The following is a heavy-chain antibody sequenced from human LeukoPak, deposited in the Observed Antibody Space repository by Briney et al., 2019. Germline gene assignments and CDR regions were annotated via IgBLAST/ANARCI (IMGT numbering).Heavy chain of an antibody. CDR2: IKSKTDGGTT. CDR1: GFTFSNAW. Sequence: GGSLRLSCAASGFTFSNAWMSWVRQAPGKGLEWVGRIKSKTDGGTTDYAAPVKSRFSISRDDSKNTLYLQMNSLKTEDTAVYYCTTGPRPTYSSGWPEVFDYWGQGTLVNGSS. CDR3: TTGPRPTYSSGWPEVFDY. J-gene: IGHJ4*02. D-gene: IGHD6-19*01. V-gene: IGHV3-15*01.